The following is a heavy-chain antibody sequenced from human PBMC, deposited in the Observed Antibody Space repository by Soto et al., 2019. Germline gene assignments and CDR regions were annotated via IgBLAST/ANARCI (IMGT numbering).Heavy chain of an antibody. CDR3: AASSGGGGAFDF. CDR1: GLTFSNYE. Sequence: EVQLVESGGGLVLPGGSLRLSCSASGLTFSNYEMNWVRQAPGKGLEWVSYIGRSGTTTYYAASLKGRFTISRDNAKNSLYLQMNSLRAEDTAVYYCAASSGGGGAFDFWGQGTMVTVSS. CDR2: IGRSGTTT. J-gene: IGHJ3*01. V-gene: IGHV3-48*03. D-gene: IGHD6-6*01.